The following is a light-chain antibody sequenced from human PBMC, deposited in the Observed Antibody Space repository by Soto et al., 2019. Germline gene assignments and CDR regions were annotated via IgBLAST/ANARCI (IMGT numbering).Light chain of an antibody. CDR3: QQYGSSRGT. CDR2: GAS. V-gene: IGKV3-20*01. CDR1: QSVSNNY. Sequence: EIVMTQSPVTLSVSPGERATLSCRSSQSVSNNYLAWYQQKPGQAPRLLIYGASSRATGIPDRFSGSGSGTDFTLTISRLEPEDFAVYYCQQYGSSRGTFGQGTKVDIK. J-gene: IGKJ1*01.